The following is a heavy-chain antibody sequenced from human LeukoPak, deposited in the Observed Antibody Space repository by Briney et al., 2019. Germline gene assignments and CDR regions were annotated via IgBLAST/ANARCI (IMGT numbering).Heavy chain of an antibody. CDR3: ARGPPVNYDFWSGYPLDY. CDR2: IIPIFGTA. Sequence: SVKVSCKASGGTFSSYAVSWVRQAPGQGLEWMGGIIPIFGTANYAQKFQGRVTITADESTSTAYMELSSLRSEDTAVYYCARGPPVNYDFWSGYPLDYWGQGTLVTVSS. D-gene: IGHD3-3*01. CDR1: GGTFSSYA. V-gene: IGHV1-69*01. J-gene: IGHJ4*02.